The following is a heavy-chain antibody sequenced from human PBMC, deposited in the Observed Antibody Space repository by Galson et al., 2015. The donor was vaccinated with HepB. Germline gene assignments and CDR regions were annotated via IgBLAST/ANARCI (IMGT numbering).Heavy chain of an antibody. J-gene: IGHJ4*02. CDR1: GYSFSSHW. CDR3: ARGTSTGWYDFDY. CDR2: INPGNSDT. Sequence: QSGAEVKKPGDFLKISCKGSGYSFSSHWIGWVRQMPGKGLEWVGVINPGNSDTRYGPSFQGQVIILADRSISITYLQWSSLKASDTAMYYCARGTSTGWYDFDYWGQGTLVTVSS. D-gene: IGHD6-19*01. V-gene: IGHV5-51*03.